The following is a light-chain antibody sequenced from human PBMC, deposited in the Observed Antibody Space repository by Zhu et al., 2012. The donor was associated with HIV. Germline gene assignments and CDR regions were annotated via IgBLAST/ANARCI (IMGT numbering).Light chain of an antibody. CDR1: QNINYD. CDR2: SVS. Sequence: EILMTQSPATLSVSPGGRATLYCRASQNINYDIAWYQQKPGQPARLLIYSVSSRATGIPARFSGSGSGTDFTFTISSMQSEDFAVYFCQHYNRWPWTLGQGTKVEVK. J-gene: IGKJ1*01. V-gene: IGKV3-15*01. CDR3: QHYNRWPWT.